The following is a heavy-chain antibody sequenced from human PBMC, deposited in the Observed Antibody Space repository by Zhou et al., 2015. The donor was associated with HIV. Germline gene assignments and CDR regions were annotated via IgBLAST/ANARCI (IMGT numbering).Heavy chain of an antibody. D-gene: IGHD3-16*01. J-gene: IGHJ4*02. CDR2: IIPIYKTP. Sequence: QVHLVQSGAEVKKPGSSVKVSCRASGGTSSSYPISWVRQAPGRGLEWMGGIIPIYKTPTYAQKFRGRVAISADMSTSTVYMELTSLRSDDTAVYFCARDPLATRSSDPYFFDHWGQGTLVSVSS. CDR1: GGTSSSYP. V-gene: IGHV1-69*06. CDR3: ARDPLATRSSDPYFFDH.